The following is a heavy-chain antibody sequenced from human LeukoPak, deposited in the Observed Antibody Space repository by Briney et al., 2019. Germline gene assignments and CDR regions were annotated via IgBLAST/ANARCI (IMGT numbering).Heavy chain of an antibody. CDR1: GFTFSSYA. V-gene: IGHV3-20*04. D-gene: IGHD3-22*01. Sequence: PGGSLRLSCAASGFTFSSYAMSWVRQAPGKGLEWVSGINWNGGSTGYADSVKGRFTISRDNAKNSLYLQMNSLRAEDTALYYCARNYYDSSSYYHWGQGTLVTVSS. CDR2: INWNGGST. CDR3: ARNYYDSSSYYH. J-gene: IGHJ5*02.